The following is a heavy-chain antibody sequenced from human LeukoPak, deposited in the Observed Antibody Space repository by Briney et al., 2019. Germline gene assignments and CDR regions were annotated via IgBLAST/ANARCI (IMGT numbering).Heavy chain of an antibody. CDR1: GFRFSSYA. D-gene: IGHD1-7*01. Sequence: GGSLRLACAASGFRFSSYAMSWVRQAPGKGLEWVSAISGSGVSTYYADSVKGRFTVPRDNSKNTLYLQMSSLRAEDTAVYYCAKDERNWNYNLASQTYDWGQGTLVTVSS. V-gene: IGHV3-23*01. CDR2: ISGSGVST. J-gene: IGHJ4*02. CDR3: AKDERNWNYNLASQTYD.